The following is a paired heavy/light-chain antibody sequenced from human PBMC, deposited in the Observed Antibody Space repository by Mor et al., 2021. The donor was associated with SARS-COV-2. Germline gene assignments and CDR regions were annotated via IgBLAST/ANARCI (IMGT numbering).Light chain of an antibody. Sequence: DVVMTQSPLSLPVTLGQPASISCRSSRSVVHSDGYTYLNWFQQRPGQSPRRLIYKVSNRDSGVPDRFSGSGSGTDFTLKISRVEAEDVGVYYCMQGTHWPFTFGGGTKVEIK. J-gene: IGKJ4*01. CDR1: RSVVHSDGYTY. V-gene: IGKV2-30*02. CDR2: KVS. CDR3: MQGTHWPFT.
Heavy chain of an antibody. J-gene: IGHJ3*02. D-gene: IGHD2-2*01. CDR3: ANLGIHQPKDDFDI. CDR1: GFTFSIYA. CDR2: INDGGDGT. Sequence: EVHLLESGGGLVQPGGSLRLSCAASGFTFSIYAMSWVRQAPGKGLEWVSAINDGGDGTYYADSVKGRFTISRDNSKNTLYLQMSGLRAEDTAVYYCANLGIHQPKDDFDIWGQGTMVTVSS. V-gene: IGHV3-23*01.